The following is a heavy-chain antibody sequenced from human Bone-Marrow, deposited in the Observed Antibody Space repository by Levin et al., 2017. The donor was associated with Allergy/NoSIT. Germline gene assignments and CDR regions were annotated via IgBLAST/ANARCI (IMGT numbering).Heavy chain of an antibody. CDR1: GYTFTNFA. CDR2: ISAYNGNT. V-gene: IGHV1-18*01. CDR3: ARGRDYYYYMDV. J-gene: IGHJ6*03. Sequence: PRASVKVSCKASGYTFTNFAIGWVRQAPGQGLEWMGWISAYNGNTIYAQRLQGRVTMTTDTSTTTVYMELRSLRSDDTAVYYCARGRDYYYYMDVWGKGTTVTVSS.